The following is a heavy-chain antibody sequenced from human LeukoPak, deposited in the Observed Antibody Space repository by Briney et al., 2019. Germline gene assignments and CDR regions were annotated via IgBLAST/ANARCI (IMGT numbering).Heavy chain of an antibody. V-gene: IGHV3-48*04. J-gene: IGHJ3*02. Sequence: GGSLRLSCAASGFTLSSYSVNWVRQAPGKGLERVPYISSSSSTIYYADSVKGRFTISRDNAKNSLYLQMNSLRAEDTAVYYCARVRGYSSNDAFDIWGQGTMVTVSS. D-gene: IGHD5-18*01. CDR3: ARVRGYSSNDAFDI. CDR1: GFTLSSYS. CDR2: ISSSSSTI.